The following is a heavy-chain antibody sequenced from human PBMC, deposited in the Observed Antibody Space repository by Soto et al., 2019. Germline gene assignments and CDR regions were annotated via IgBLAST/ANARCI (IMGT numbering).Heavy chain of an antibody. CDR3: AKGSRMWTPDY. J-gene: IGHJ4*02. D-gene: IGHD2-21*01. V-gene: IGHV1-3*01. CDR2: IAAGHGNT. CDR1: GYTFTDYA. Sequence: ASVKVSCKTSGYTFTDYAILWVRQAPGQALEWLGWIAAGHGNTRFSQKFQGRVTITRDTSATTAYMELTSLRSEDAAVYYCAKGSRMWTPDYWGQGTLVTVSS.